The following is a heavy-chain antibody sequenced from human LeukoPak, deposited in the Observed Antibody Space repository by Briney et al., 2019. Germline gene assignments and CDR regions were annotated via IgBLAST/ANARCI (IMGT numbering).Heavy chain of an antibody. D-gene: IGHD3-16*01. V-gene: IGHV4-30-4*01. Sequence: SQTLSLTCTVSGGSISSTDYYWSWIRQPPGKGLEWIAYIYYSGSSYYNPSFKSRVTMSVDMSKNQFSLKLSSVAAADTAVYYCARRNGFYVSDVWGKGTTVTVSS. CDR3: ARRNGFYVSDV. J-gene: IGHJ6*04. CDR1: GGSISSTDYY. CDR2: IYYSGSS.